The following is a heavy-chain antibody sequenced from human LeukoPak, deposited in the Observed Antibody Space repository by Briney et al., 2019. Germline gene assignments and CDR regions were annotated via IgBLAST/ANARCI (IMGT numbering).Heavy chain of an antibody. D-gene: IGHD6-13*01. CDR1: GFTFSSYA. V-gene: IGHV3-23*01. CDR2: ISGSGGST. CDR3: AKDLQQLVLLSFFDY. Sequence: GGSLRLSCAASGFTFSSYAMSWVRQAPGKGLEWVSIISGSGGSTYHADSVKGRFTISRDNSRNTLYLQMNSLRAEDTAVYYCAKDLQQLVLLSFFDYWGQGTLVTVSS. J-gene: IGHJ4*02.